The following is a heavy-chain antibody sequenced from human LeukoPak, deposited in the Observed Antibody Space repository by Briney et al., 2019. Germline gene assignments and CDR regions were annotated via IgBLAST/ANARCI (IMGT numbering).Heavy chain of an antibody. Sequence: ASVTVSCKASGYTFTGYYMHWVRQAPGQGLEWMGWINPNSGGTNYAQKFQGRVTMTRDTSISTAYMELSRLRSDDTAVYYCARPTVDTAKSEFDYWGQGTRVTVSS. J-gene: IGHJ4*02. V-gene: IGHV1-2*02. CDR3: ARPTVDTAKSEFDY. CDR1: GYTFTGYY. D-gene: IGHD5-18*01. CDR2: INPNSGGT.